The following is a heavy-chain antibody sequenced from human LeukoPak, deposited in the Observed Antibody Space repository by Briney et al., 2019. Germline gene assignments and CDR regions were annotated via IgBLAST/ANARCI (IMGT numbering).Heavy chain of an antibody. CDR2: IDFGGRT. CDR3: ARGGVTMIRGPDY. V-gene: IGHV4-59*12. CDR1: GGSISNYY. J-gene: IGHJ4*02. Sequence: PSETLSLTCTVSGGSISNYYWSWIRQPPGKGLEWIGYIDFGGRTNYNPSLKSRVTMSVDTSKNQFSLRLSSVTAADTAVYYCARGGVTMIRGPDYWGQGTLVTVSS. D-gene: IGHD3-10*01.